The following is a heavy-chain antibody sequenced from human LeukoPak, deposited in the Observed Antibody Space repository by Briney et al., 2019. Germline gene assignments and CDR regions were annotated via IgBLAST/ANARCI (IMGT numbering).Heavy chain of an antibody. D-gene: IGHD2-15*01. V-gene: IGHV4-61*01. J-gene: IGHJ3*01. CDR2: INYRGST. CDR1: GGSVSSDTHY. CDR3: ARDSRFCSGAACFSDAFDS. Sequence: SEALSLTCTVSGGSVSSDTHYWTWIRQPPGKGLEWIGYINYRGSTNYNPSLQSRVTFSVDTSKDQFSLKLSSVTAADTAVYYCARDSRFCSGAACFSDAFDSWGQGTMVTVS.